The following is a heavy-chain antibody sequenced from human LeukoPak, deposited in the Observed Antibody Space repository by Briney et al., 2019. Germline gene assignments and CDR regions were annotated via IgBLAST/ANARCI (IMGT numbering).Heavy chain of an antibody. V-gene: IGHV1-2*02. CDR3: ARPTVYGSGSYYSLAFDP. D-gene: IGHD3-10*01. CDR2: INPNSGGT. CDR1: GYTFTDYY. J-gene: IGHJ5*02. Sequence: GASVKVSCKASGYTFTDYYMHWVRQAPGQGLEWMGWINPNSGGTNYAQKFQGRVTMTRDTSISTAYMELRRLRSDDTAVYYCARPTVYGSGSYYSLAFDPWGQGTLVTVSS.